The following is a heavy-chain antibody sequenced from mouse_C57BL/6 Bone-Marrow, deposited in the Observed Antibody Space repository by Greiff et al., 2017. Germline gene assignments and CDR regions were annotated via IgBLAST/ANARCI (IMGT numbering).Heavy chain of an antibody. V-gene: IGHV10-1*01. Sequence: EVHLVESGGGLVQPKGSLKLSCAASGFSFNTYAMNWVRQAPGKGLEWVARIRSKSNNYATYYADSVKDRFTISRDDSESMLYLQMNNLKTEDTARYDCVRHDSYSNSAWFAYWGQGTRVTVSA. J-gene: IGHJ3*01. D-gene: IGHD2-5*01. CDR3: VRHDSYSNSAWFAY. CDR1: GFSFNTYA. CDR2: IRSKSNNYAT.